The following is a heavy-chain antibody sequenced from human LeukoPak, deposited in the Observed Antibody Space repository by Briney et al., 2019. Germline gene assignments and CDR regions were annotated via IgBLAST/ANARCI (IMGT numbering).Heavy chain of an antibody. D-gene: IGHD1-14*01. Sequence: SETLSLTSTVSGGSISSYYWSWIRQPPGKGLEWIGYIYNSGSTNFNPSLKSRVTISVDTSKNQFSLKMTSVTAADTAVYYCARTNRCAGGDRHFDYWGQGTLVTVSS. CDR1: GGSISSYY. J-gene: IGHJ4*02. CDR3: ARTNRCAGGDRHFDY. V-gene: IGHV4-59*01. CDR2: IYNSGST.